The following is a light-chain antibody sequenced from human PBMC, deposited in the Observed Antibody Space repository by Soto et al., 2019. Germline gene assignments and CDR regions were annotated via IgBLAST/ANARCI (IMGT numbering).Light chain of an antibody. CDR1: SSNIGSNY. Sequence: QSVLTQPPSASGTPGQRVTISCSGSSSNIGSNYVYWYQQLPGTAPKLLIYRNNQRPSGVPDRFSGSKSGTSASLAISGLRSEDEADYSCAAWDDSLSGVVFGGGTKPTVL. CDR2: RNN. V-gene: IGLV1-47*01. J-gene: IGLJ2*01. CDR3: AAWDDSLSGVV.